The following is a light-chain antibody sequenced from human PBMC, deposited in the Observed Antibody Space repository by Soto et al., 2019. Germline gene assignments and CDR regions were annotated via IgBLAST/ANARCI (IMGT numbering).Light chain of an antibody. V-gene: IGLV2-14*03. CDR3: SSYPSSSTPVV. CDR2: DVR. CDR1: SSDVGGYNY. J-gene: IGLJ1*01. Sequence: QSALTQPASLSGSPGQSITISCTGTSSDVGGYNYVSWYQQHQGKAPKRMIYDVRNRPSGVSKRFSGSKSGNAASLTSSGLQAEDEADYYCSSYPSSSTPVVCGTGTKVTAL.